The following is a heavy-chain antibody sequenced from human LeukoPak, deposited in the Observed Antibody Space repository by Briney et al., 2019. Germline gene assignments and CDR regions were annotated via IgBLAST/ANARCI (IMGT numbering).Heavy chain of an antibody. J-gene: IGHJ3*02. Sequence: ASVKVSCKASGYTFTGYYMHWVRQAPGQGLEWMGWINPNSGGTNYAQKFQGRVTMTRDTSISTAYMELSRLRSDDTAVYYCARDVSGGSGTHPLDAFDIWGQGTMVTVSS. CDR1: GYTFTGYY. CDR3: ARDVSGGSGTHPLDAFDI. D-gene: IGHD3-10*01. V-gene: IGHV1-2*02. CDR2: INPNSGGT.